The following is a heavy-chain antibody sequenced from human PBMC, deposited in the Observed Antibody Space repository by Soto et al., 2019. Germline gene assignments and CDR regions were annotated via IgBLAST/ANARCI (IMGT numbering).Heavy chain of an antibody. D-gene: IGHD6-13*01. CDR1: AYTFTNYG. Sequence: ASVKVSCKASAYTFTNYGISWVRQAPGQGLEWMGWISAYNGNINYAQKFRGRVTMTTDTSTSSAYLEVRSLRSDDTAVYYCARSGSSWNLSEFDPWGQGTLVTVSS. CDR3: ARSGSSWNLSEFDP. CDR2: ISAYNGNI. J-gene: IGHJ5*02. V-gene: IGHV1-18*01.